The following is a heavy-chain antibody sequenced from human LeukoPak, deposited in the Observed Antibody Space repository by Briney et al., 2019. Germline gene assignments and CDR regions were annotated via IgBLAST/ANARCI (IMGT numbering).Heavy chain of an antibody. CDR3: AKDGGSSWSACHNLFAP. CDR1: GFTFSTYA. D-gene: IGHD6-13*01. CDR2: ISGSGGST. J-gene: IGHJ5*02. Sequence: PGGSLRLSCAVSGFTFSTYAMTWVRQVPGKGLEWVSSISGSGGSTYYADSVKGRFTISRDNSKNTLYLQMNSRRAEDTAVYYCAKDGGSSWSACHNLFAPWGQGTLVTVSS. V-gene: IGHV3-23*01.